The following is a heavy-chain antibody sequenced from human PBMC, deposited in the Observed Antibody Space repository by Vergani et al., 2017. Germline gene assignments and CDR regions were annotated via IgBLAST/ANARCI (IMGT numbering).Heavy chain of an antibody. V-gene: IGHV4-39*01. J-gene: IGHJ4*02. CDR1: GGSISSSSYY. D-gene: IGHD3-9*01. CDR3: ARHPVHYDMLTGYYFDY. Sequence: QLQLQESGPGLVKPSETLSLTCTVSGGSISSSSYYWGWIRQPPGKGLEWIGSIYYSGSTYYNPSLKSRVTISVDTSKNQFSLKLSSVTAADTAVYYCARHPVHYDMLTGYYFDYWGQGTLVTVSS. CDR2: IYYSGST.